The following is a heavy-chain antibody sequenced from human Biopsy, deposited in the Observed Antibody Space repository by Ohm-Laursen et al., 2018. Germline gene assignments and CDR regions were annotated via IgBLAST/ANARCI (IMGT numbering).Heavy chain of an antibody. J-gene: IGHJ4*02. CDR1: GGAFTTYA. V-gene: IGHV1-69*15. Sequence: SSVKVSCKSSGGAFTTYAIGRVRQAPGQGLEWMGKVIPVFGTTDYAQNFQGRLTLTADESTSTVYMDLTGLRSDDTGIYYCARYASYSGNYGHFDYWGQGTLVTVSS. CDR2: VIPVFGTT. CDR3: ARYASYSGNYGHFDY. D-gene: IGHD1-26*01.